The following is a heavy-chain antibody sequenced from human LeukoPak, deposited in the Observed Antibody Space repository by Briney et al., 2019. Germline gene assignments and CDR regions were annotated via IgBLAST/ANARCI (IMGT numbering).Heavy chain of an antibody. Sequence: PVKVSCKASGGTFSSYAISWVRQAPGQGLEWMGGIIPIFGTANYAQKFQGRVTITADESTSTAYMELSSLRSEDTAVYYCATGPAVANWFDPWGQGTLVTVSS. CDR2: IIPIFGTA. CDR1: GGTFSSYA. V-gene: IGHV1-69*13. CDR3: ATGPAVANWFDP. D-gene: IGHD6-19*01. J-gene: IGHJ5*02.